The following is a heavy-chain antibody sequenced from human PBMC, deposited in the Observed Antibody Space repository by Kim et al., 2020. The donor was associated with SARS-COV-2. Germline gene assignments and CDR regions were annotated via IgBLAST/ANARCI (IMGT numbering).Heavy chain of an antibody. CDR1: GYSISSGYY. CDR3: ARDRITMVRGAERYFDL. Sequence: SETLSLTCTVSGYSISSGYYWGWIRQPPGKGLEWIGSIYHSGSTYYNPSLKSRVTISVDTSKNQFSLKLSSVTAADTAVYYCARDRITMVRGAERYFDLWGRGTLVTVSS. V-gene: IGHV4-38-2*02. D-gene: IGHD3-10*01. CDR2: IYHSGST. J-gene: IGHJ2*01.